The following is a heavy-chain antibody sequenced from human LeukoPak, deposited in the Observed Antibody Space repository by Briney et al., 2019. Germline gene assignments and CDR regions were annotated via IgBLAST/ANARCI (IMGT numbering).Heavy chain of an antibody. CDR3: ARSGKSLLWFGELLSYSYYFDY. D-gene: IGHD3-10*01. Sequence: SGPTLVKPTQTLTLTCTFSGFSLSTSGVGVGWIRQPPGKALEWLALIYWDDDKRYSPSLKSRLTITKDTSKNQVVLTMTNMDPVDTATYYCARSGKSLLWFGELLSYSYYFDYWGQGTLVTVSS. V-gene: IGHV2-5*02. J-gene: IGHJ4*02. CDR1: GFSLSTSGVG. CDR2: IYWDDDK.